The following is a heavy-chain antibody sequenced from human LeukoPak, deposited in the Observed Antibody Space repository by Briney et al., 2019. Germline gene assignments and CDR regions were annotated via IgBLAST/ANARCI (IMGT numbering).Heavy chain of an antibody. CDR1: GFTFSRYW. Sequence: GGSLRLSCAASGFTFSRYWMNWVRQAPGKGLEWVANIKQDGSEKYYVDSVKGRFTISRDNAKNSLYLQMNSLRAEDTAVYYCARDSTGYGYEEWSWGQGTLVTVSS. CDR3: ARDSTGYGYEEWS. V-gene: IGHV3-7*01. J-gene: IGHJ5*02. D-gene: IGHD5-18*01. CDR2: IKQDGSEK.